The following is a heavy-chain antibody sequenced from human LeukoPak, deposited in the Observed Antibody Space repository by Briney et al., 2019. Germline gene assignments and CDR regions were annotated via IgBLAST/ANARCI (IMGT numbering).Heavy chain of an antibody. CDR2: IYYSGST. D-gene: IGHD5-24*01. CDR1: GGSISSYY. CDR3: AREGYNQCHDAFDI. J-gene: IGHJ3*02. Sequence: PSETLSLTCTVSGGSISSYYWSWIRQPPGKGLEWIGYIYYSGSTNYNPSLKSRVTISVDTSKNQFSLKLSSVTAADTAVYYCAREGYNQCHDAFDIWGQGTMVTVSS. V-gene: IGHV4-59*01.